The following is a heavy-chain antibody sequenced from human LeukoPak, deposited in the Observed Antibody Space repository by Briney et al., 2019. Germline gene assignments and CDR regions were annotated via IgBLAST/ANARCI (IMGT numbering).Heavy chain of an antibody. CDR2: ISYDGSNK. J-gene: IGHJ4*02. CDR1: GFTFSSYG. V-gene: IGHV3-30*03. Sequence: GRSLRLSCAASGFTFSSYGMHWVRQAPGKGLEWVAVISYDGSNKYYADSVKGRFTISRDNSKNTLYLQMNSLRPDDTAVYYCARDPSSGYYLYFDYWGQGTLLTVSS. CDR3: ARDPSSGYYLYFDY. D-gene: IGHD3-22*01.